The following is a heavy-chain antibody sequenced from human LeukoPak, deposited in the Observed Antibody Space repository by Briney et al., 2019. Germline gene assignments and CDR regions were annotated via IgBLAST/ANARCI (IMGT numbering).Heavy chain of an antibody. CDR1: GGSFSGYY. J-gene: IGHJ4*02. Sequence: SETLSLTCAVYGGSFSGYYWSWIRQPPGKGLEWIGEINHSGSTNYNPSLKSRVTISVDTSKNQFSLKLSSVTAAVTAVYYCARVRGGRYYYDSSGYLSFDYWGQGTLVTVSS. CDR3: ARVRGGRYYYDSSGYLSFDY. D-gene: IGHD3-22*01. CDR2: INHSGST. V-gene: IGHV4-34*01.